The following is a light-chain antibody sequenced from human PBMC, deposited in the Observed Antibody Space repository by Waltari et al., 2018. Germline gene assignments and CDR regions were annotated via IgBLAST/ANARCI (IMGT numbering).Light chain of an antibody. V-gene: IGKV4-1*01. J-gene: IGKJ4*01. CDR2: WAS. Sequence: DIVMTQSPDSLAVSLGERATINCKSSQSLFYSSNNKNYLAWYQQKSGQPPKLLIYWASTRDSGVPDRFSGSGSGTDFTLKISRVEAEDVGVYYCMQALQTHLTFGGGTKVEIK. CDR3: MQALQTHLT. CDR1: QSLFYSSNNKNY.